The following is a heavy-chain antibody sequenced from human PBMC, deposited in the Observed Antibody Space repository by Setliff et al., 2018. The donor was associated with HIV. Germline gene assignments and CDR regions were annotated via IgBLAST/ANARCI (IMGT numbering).Heavy chain of an antibody. CDR3: ARWHSYYDFWSGYYRYYMDV. Sequence: GASVKVSCKASGYTFTSYYMHWVRQAPGQGLEWMGIINPIGGSTSYAQKFQGRVTMTRDTSTSTVYMELSSLRSEDTAVYYCARWHSYYDFWSGYYRYYMDVWGKGTTVTVSS. D-gene: IGHD3-3*01. J-gene: IGHJ6*03. CDR2: INPIGGST. V-gene: IGHV1-46*01. CDR1: GYTFTSYY.